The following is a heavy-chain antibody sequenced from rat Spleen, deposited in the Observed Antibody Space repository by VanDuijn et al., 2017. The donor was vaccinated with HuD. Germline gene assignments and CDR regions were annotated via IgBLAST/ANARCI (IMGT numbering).Heavy chain of an antibody. D-gene: IGHD2-6*01. V-gene: IGHV5-17*01. CDR3: ARHPTDLSGFDY. CDR1: GFTFSDYT. J-gene: IGHJ2*01. CDR2: IVDDGSNT. Sequence: EVQLVESGGGLVQPGRSLKLSCSASGFTFSDYTMAWVRQAPKKGLEWVAAIVDDGSNTFYRDSVKGRFTISRDIAKTTLYLHMNSLRSEDTASYYCARHPTDLSGFDYWGQGVMVTVSS.